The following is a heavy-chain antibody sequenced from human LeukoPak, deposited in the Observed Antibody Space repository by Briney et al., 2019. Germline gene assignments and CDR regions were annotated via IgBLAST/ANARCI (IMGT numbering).Heavy chain of an antibody. CDR1: GFTFSSYA. CDR3: ATEWLRQPAFDY. Sequence: GGSLRLSCAASGFTFSSYAMHWVRQAPGKGLEWVAVISYDGSNKYYADSVKGRFTISRDNSKNTLYLQMNSLRAEDTAVYYCATEWLRQPAFDYWGQGTLVTVSS. V-gene: IGHV3-30-3*01. D-gene: IGHD5-12*01. CDR2: ISYDGSNK. J-gene: IGHJ4*02.